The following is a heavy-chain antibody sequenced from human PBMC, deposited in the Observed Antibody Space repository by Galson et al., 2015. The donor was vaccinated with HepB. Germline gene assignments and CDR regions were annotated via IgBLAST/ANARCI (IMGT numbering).Heavy chain of an antibody. D-gene: IGHD2-2*01. J-gene: IGHJ6*02. CDR2: ISYDGSNK. CDR3: AKAGYCSSTICARESGYYYYGMDV. V-gene: IGHV3-30*18. CDR1: GFTFSSYG. Sequence: SLRLSCAASGFTFSSYGMHWVRQAPGKGLEWVAVISYDGSNKYYAASVKGRFTISRDNSKNTLYLQMNSLRAEDTAVYYCAKAGYCSSTICARESGYYYYGMDVWGQGTTVTVSS.